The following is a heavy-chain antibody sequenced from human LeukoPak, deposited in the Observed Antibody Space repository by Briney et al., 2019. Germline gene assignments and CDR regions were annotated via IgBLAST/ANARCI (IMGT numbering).Heavy chain of an antibody. J-gene: IGHJ4*02. CDR3: AKSDTYYYDSSGYLDY. CDR2: ISGSGVST. V-gene: IGHV3-23*01. CDR1: GFTFSSYS. D-gene: IGHD3-22*01. Sequence: PGGSLRLSCAASGFTFSSYSMNWVRQAPGKGLEWVSAISGSGVSTYYADSVKGRFTISRDNSKNTLYLQMNSLRAEDTAVYYCAKSDTYYYDSSGYLDYWGQGTLVTVSS.